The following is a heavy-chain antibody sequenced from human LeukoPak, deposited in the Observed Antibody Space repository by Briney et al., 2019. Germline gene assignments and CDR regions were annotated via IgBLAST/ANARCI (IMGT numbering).Heavy chain of an antibody. CDR2: IKQDGSEK. V-gene: IGHV3-7*02. CDR1: GFTFSTYW. Sequence: GGSLRLSCAASGFTFSTYWMSWVRQAPGKGLEWVANIKQDGSEKYYVDSVKGRFTISRDNANNSLYLQMDSLRADDTAVYYCARAGLDDDIPLGYWGPGTLVTVSS. J-gene: IGHJ4*02. D-gene: IGHD3-9*01. CDR3: ARAGLDDDIPLGY.